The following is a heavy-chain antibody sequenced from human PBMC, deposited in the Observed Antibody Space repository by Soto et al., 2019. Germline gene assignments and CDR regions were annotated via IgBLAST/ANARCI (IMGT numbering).Heavy chain of an antibody. CDR2: ISGAGGRL. V-gene: IGHV3-23*01. CDR3: AKGHTNEHGHYSYYGMDV. Sequence: EVQLSESVGGLVQPGGSLTLSCVVSGFTVSNYGMSWDRQAPGKGLEWVSRISGAGGRLYKEGSVKSRFNISRDNSKNWVYLQVNSVRADDTAVYYCAKGHTNEHGHYSYYGMDVWGEGTPVTVST. CDR1: GFTVSNYG. J-gene: IGHJ6*04.